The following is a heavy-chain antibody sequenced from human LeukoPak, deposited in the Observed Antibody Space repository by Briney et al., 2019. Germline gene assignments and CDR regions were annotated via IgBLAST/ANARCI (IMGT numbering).Heavy chain of an antibody. J-gene: IGHJ4*02. V-gene: IGHV3-30*02. Sequence: GGSLRLSCAASGFTFSSYGMHWVRQAPGKGLEWVAFIRYDGSNKYYADSVKGRFTISRDNSKNTLYLQMNSLRAEDTAVYYCASAPGVVTPKFDFWGPGTLVTVSS. CDR2: IRYDGSNK. D-gene: IGHD2-21*02. CDR1: GFTFSSYG. CDR3: ASAPGVVTPKFDF.